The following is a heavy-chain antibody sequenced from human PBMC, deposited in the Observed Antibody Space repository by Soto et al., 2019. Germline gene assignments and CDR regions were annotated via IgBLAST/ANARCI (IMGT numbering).Heavy chain of an antibody. CDR3: ARLLEWLSPLDA. Sequence: QVQLVQSGAEVKKPGSSVKVTCKASVGNFSSYAISWVRQAPGQGLERMGGIIPIFGTADYAQKFQGIVTITEDESTSTAYMERSSMRSEDTAVYDGARLLEWLSPLDAWGQGIQVTVSS. CDR2: IIPIFGTA. V-gene: IGHV1-69*01. D-gene: IGHD3-3*01. CDR1: VGNFSSYA. J-gene: IGHJ5*02.